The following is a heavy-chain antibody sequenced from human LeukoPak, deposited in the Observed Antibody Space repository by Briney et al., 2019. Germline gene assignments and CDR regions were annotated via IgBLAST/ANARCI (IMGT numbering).Heavy chain of an antibody. D-gene: IGHD2-15*01. CDR1: GFTLSNFA. Sequence: GGSLRLSCAASGFTLSNFAMTWVRQAPGKGLEWVSVISVSGGSTYYADSVKGRFTISRDNSKNTLYLQMDSLRAEDTAVYFCAKQSAGSGTWYSLHFDYWGQGTLVTVSS. V-gene: IGHV3-23*01. CDR3: AKQSAGSGTWYSLHFDY. J-gene: IGHJ4*02. CDR2: ISVSGGST.